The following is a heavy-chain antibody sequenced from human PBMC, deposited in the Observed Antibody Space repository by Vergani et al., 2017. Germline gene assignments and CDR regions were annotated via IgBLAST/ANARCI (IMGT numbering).Heavy chain of an antibody. J-gene: IGHJ4*02. Sequence: QVQLVESGGGLVKPGGSLRLSCAASGFTFSDYYMSWIRQAPGKGLEWVSYISSSSSYTNYADSVKGRFTISRDNAKNSLYLQMNSLRAEDTAVYYCAGFCALPAYYDILTGYSDPPXFDYWGQGTLVTVSS. V-gene: IGHV3-11*05. CDR2: ISSSSSYT. D-gene: IGHD3-9*01. CDR3: AGFCALPAYYDILTGYSDPPXFDY. CDR1: GFTFSDYY.